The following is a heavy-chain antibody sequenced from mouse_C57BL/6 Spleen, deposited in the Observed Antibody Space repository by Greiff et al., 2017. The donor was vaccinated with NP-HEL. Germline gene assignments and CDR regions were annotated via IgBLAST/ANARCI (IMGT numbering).Heavy chain of an antibody. V-gene: IGHV1-76*01. J-gene: IGHJ4*01. CDR2: IYPGSGNT. CDR1: GYTFTDYY. Sequence: QVQLKQSGAELVRPGASVKLSCKASGYTFTDYYINWVKQRPGQGLEWIARIYPGSGNTYYNEKFKGKATLTAEKSSSTAYMQLSSLTSEDSAVYFCARSYYYGSSYSYDMDYWGKGTSVTVSS. CDR3: ARSYYYGSSYSYDMDY. D-gene: IGHD1-1*01.